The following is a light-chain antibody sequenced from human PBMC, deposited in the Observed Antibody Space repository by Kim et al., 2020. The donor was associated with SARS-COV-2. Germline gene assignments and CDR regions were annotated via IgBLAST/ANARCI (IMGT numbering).Light chain of an antibody. CDR2: EDK. CDR1: NLGKRY. Sequence: VSPGQTDSISCSGDNLGKRYAFWYQQRPCHSPVLVIYEDKKRPSGIPARFSGSNPGNTATLTISGTQATDEADYYCQAWDSSTAVFGGGTKLTVL. CDR3: QAWDSSTAV. V-gene: IGLV3-1*01. J-gene: IGLJ2*01.